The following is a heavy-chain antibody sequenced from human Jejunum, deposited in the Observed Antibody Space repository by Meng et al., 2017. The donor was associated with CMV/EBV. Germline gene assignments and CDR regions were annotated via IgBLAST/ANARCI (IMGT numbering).Heavy chain of an antibody. Sequence: QVQLQESGPGLVEPSPTPSLTCSVSGVTISSGSYYWNWIRQPAGEGLEWIGLIYTSWSTYYNPSLKSRVTISIDTSKNQFFLKLSSVTAADTAVYYCARDPSYYDSSGRQSWGQGTLVTVSS. V-gene: IGHV4-61*02. CDR1: GVTISSGSYY. J-gene: IGHJ5*02. CDR3: ARDPSYYDSSGRQS. D-gene: IGHD3-22*01. CDR2: IYTSWST.